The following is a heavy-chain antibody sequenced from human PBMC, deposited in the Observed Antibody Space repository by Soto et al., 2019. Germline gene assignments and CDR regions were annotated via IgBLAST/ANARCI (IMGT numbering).Heavy chain of an antibody. V-gene: IGHV1-69*06. J-gene: IGHJ6*02. CDR2: IIPIFGTA. Sequence: SVKVSCKASGGTFSSYAISWVRQAPGQGLEWMGGIIPIFGTANYAQKFQGRVTMTANTSISTAYMELSSLRSEDTAVYYCAREKSYGMDVWGQGTTVTVSS. CDR3: AREKSYGMDV. CDR1: GGTFSSYA.